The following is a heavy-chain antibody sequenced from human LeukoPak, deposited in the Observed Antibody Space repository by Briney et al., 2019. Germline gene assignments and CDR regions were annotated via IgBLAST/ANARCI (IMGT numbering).Heavy chain of an antibody. Sequence: GGSLRLSCAASGFTFSSSAMSWVRQAPGKGLEWVSNVSGSGRGENTYYADSVKGRFTISRDNSKNTLILQMNSLRAEDTAVYYCAKDLGYSGYDSPSDYWGQGTLVTVSS. V-gene: IGHV3-23*01. CDR3: AKDLGYSGYDSPSDY. J-gene: IGHJ4*02. D-gene: IGHD5-12*01. CDR1: GFTFSSSA. CDR2: VSGSGRGENT.